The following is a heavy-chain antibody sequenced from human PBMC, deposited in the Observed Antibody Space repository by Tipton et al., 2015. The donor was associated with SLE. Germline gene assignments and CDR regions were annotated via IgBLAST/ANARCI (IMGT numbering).Heavy chain of an antibody. V-gene: IGHV4-34*01. D-gene: IGHD2-2*02. Sequence: TLSLTCAVYGGSFSGYYWGWIRQPPGKGLEWIGEINHSGSTNYNPSLKSRVTISVDTSKNQFSLKLSSVTAADTAVYYCARGLGELPGYCSSTSCYRVWTEYFQHWGQGTLVTVSS. CDR1: GGSFSGYY. CDR3: ARGLGELPGYCSSTSCYRVWTEYFQH. J-gene: IGHJ1*01. CDR2: INHSGST.